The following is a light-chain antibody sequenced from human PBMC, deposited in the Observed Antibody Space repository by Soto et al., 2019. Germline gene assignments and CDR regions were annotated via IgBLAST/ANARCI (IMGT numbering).Light chain of an antibody. Sequence: QSVLTQPPSVSGAPGQRVTISCTGRSSNSGAGYDVHWYQQLPGTAPKLLIYGNNNRPSGVPDRFSGSKSGTSASLAITGLQAEDEADHYCQSYDSSLSGWVFGGGTKVTVL. J-gene: IGLJ3*02. V-gene: IGLV1-40*01. CDR2: GNN. CDR1: SSNSGAGYD. CDR3: QSYDSSLSGWV.